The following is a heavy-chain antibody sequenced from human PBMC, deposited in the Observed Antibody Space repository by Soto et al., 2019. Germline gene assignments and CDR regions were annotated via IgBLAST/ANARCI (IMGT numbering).Heavy chain of an antibody. CDR3: ARGDIDY. Sequence: GASVKVSCKASGYTFTNYYVQWVRQAPGQGLEWMGVIHPDGGHTTYSQRFQDRVTMTRDTFTSTIYMELSSLRSEDTAVYYCARGDIDYWGQGTQVTVSS. V-gene: IGHV1-46*01. J-gene: IGHJ4*02. CDR1: GYTFTNYY. CDR2: IHPDGGHT.